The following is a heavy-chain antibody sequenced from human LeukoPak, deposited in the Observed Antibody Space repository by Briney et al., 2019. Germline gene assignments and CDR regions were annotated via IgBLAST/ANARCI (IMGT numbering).Heavy chain of an antibody. D-gene: IGHD5-12*01. CDR2: ISWDGGST. Sequence: GGSLRLSCAASGFTFDDYAMHWVRQGPGKALEWVSLISWDGGSTYYADSVKGRFTISRDNSKNSLYLQMNSLRSEDTALYYCAKDEEYSGYGGPLDYWGQGTLVTVSS. V-gene: IGHV3-43D*03. CDR3: AKDEEYSGYGGPLDY. CDR1: GFTFDDYA. J-gene: IGHJ4*02.